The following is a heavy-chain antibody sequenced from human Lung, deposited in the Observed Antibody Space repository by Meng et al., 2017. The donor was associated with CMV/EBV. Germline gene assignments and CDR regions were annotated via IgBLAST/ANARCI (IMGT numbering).Heavy chain of an antibody. CDR2: IYSTGNT. V-gene: IGHV3-53*01. CDR3: ARGVAAALFDY. D-gene: IGHD2-15*01. J-gene: IGHJ4*02. Sequence: GGSLRLSCAASGFTFSSDYMSWVRQAPGKGLEWVSVIYSTGNTYYADSVKGRFTISRDNSKNTLYLQMNSLRAEDTAVYYCARGVAAALFDYWGQGPLVTVSS. CDR1: GFTFSSDY.